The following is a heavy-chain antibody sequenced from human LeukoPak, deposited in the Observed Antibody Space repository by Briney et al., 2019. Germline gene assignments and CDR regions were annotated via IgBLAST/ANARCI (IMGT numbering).Heavy chain of an antibody. D-gene: IGHD3-22*01. V-gene: IGHV4-59*01. J-gene: IGHJ6*02. Sequence: SETLSLTCTVSGGSISSYYWSWIRQPPGNGLEWIGYIYYSGSTNYNPSLKSRVTISVDTSKNQFSLKLSSVTAADTAVYYCARDGRVYYDSSGYYYYYGMDVWGQGTTVTASS. CDR2: IYYSGST. CDR1: GGSISSYY. CDR3: ARDGRVYYDSSGYYYYYGMDV.